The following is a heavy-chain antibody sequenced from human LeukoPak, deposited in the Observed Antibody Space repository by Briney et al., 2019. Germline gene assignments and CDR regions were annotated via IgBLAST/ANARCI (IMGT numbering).Heavy chain of an antibody. CDR1: GFTFSSYS. D-gene: IGHD2-2*01. CDR3: AKDHHIVVVPAAIDAFDI. V-gene: IGHV3-30*02. J-gene: IGHJ3*02. Sequence: PGGSLRLSCAASGFTFSSYSMNWVRQAPGKGLEWVAFIRYDGSNKYYADSVKGRFTISRDNSKNTLYLQMNSLRAEDTAVYYCAKDHHIVVVPAAIDAFDIWGQGTMVTVSS. CDR2: IRYDGSNK.